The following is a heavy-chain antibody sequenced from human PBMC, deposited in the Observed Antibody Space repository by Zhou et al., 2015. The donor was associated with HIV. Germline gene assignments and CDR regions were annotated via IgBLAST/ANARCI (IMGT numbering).Heavy chain of an antibody. CDR2: IIPMFGTP. D-gene: IGHD3-10*01. CDR3: ARDDGYGSGSYPYY. J-gene: IGHJ4*02. V-gene: IGHV1-69*01. Sequence: QVQLVQSGAEVKRPGSSVKVSCKASGDTFSNYVISWVRQAPGQGLEWMGGIIPMFGTPNYAQKFQGRVKIIADEYSNTSYMELSNLKSDDTGVYYCARDDGYGSGSYPYYWGQGTLVTVSS. CDR1: GDTFSNYV.